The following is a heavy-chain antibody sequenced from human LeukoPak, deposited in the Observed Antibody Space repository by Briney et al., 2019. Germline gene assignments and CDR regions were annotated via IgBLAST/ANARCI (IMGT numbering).Heavy chain of an antibody. D-gene: IGHD1-26*01. V-gene: IGHV1-69*13. CDR2: IIPIFGTA. CDR3: ASELGATMD. CDR1: GYTFTSYD. Sequence: GASAKVSCKASGYTFTSYDINWVRQATGQGLEWMGGIIPIFGTANYAQKFQGRVTITADESTSTAYMELSSLRSEDTAVYYCASELGATMDWGQGTLVTVSS. J-gene: IGHJ4*02.